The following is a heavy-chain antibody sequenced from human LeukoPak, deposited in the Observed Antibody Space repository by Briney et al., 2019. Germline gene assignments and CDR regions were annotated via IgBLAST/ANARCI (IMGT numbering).Heavy chain of an antibody. Sequence: SETLSLTCTVSGGSISSGGYFWTWIRQHPGKGLEWIGYIYYSGTTYYNPSLRSRVTISIDTSKNQNQFSLKLTSVTAADTAMYYCARALLCSGGTCGFDPWGQGTLVTVSS. CDR1: GGSISSGGYF. J-gene: IGHJ5*02. V-gene: IGHV4-31*03. CDR3: ARALLCSGGTCGFDP. CDR2: IYYSGTT. D-gene: IGHD2-15*01.